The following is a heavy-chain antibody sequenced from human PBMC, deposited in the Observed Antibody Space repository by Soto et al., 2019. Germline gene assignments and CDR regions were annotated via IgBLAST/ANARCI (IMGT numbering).Heavy chain of an antibody. CDR1: GGSFSGYY. J-gene: IGHJ5*02. CDR2: INHSGST. D-gene: IGHD2-2*01. CDR3: ARVLSLLRYCSSTSCHPGENWFDP. Sequence: SETLSLTCAVYGGSFSGYYWSWIRQPPGKGLEWIGEINHSGSTNYNPSLKSRVTISVDTSKNQFSLKLSSVTAADTAVYYCARVLSLLRYCSSTSCHPGENWFDPWGQRTLVTVSS. V-gene: IGHV4-34*01.